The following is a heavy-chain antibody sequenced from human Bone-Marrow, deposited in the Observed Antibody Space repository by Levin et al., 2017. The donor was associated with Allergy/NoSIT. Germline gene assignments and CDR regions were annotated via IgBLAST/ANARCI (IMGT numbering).Heavy chain of an antibody. CDR2: IRSKAYGGTT. CDR3: TRDQPGHYDILTGYYIADAFDI. D-gene: IGHD3-9*01. V-gene: IGHV3-49*03. J-gene: IGHJ3*02. CDR1: GFTFGDYA. Sequence: GGSLRLSCTASGFTFGDYAMSWFRQAPGKGLEWVGFIRSKAYGGTTEYAASVKGRFTISRDDSKSIAYLQMNSLKTEDTAVYYCTRDQPGHYDILTGYYIADAFDIWGQGTMVTVSS.